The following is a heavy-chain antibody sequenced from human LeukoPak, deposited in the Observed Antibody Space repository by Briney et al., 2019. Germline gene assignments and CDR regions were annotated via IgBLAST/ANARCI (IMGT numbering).Heavy chain of an antibody. Sequence: GGSLRLSCAASGFTFSSYAMHWVRQAPGKGLEWVAVISYDGSNKYYVDSVKGRFTISRDNSKNTLYLQMNSLRAEDTAVYYCARAAGWYFDYWGQGTLVTVSS. CDR3: ARAAGWYFDY. D-gene: IGHD2-15*01. J-gene: IGHJ4*02. CDR1: GFTFSSYA. CDR2: ISYDGSNK. V-gene: IGHV3-30*14.